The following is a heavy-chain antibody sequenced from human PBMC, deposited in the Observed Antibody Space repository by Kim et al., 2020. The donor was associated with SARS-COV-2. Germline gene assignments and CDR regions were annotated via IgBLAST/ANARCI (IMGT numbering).Heavy chain of an antibody. J-gene: IGHJ6*03. Sequence: SETLSLTCAVYGGSFSGYYWSWIRQPPGKGLEWIGEINHSGSTNYNPSLKSRVTISVDTSKNQFSLKLSSVTAADTAVYYCARGPIPAAKKHYYYYYYM. D-gene: IGHD2-2*01. CDR2: INHSGST. CDR3: ARGPIPAAKKHYYYYYYM. V-gene: IGHV4-34*01. CDR1: GGSFSGYY.